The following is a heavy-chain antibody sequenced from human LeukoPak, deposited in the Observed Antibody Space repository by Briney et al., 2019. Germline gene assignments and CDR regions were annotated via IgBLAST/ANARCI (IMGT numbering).Heavy chain of an antibody. Sequence: GGSLRLSCAASGFTFSSYAMHWVRHAPGKGLENVSALSSNGGSTYYANFVKGRFTISRDNSKNTLYLQMGSLRAEDMAVYYCACEGYRLGTSFLDILDV. D-gene: IGHD2-2*01. CDR2: LSSNGGST. V-gene: IGHV3-64*01. CDR3: ACEGYRLGTSFLDILDV. CDR1: GFTFSSYA. J-gene: IGHJ3*01.